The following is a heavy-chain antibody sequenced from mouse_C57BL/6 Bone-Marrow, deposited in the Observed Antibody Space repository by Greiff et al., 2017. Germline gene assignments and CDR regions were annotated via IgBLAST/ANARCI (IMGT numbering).Heavy chain of an antibody. CDR3: AREGGDSSGYPAWFAY. V-gene: IGHV1-69*01. Sequence: VQLQQPGAELVMPGASVKLSCKASGYTFTSYWMHWVKQRPGQGLEWIGEIDPSDSYPNYNQKFKGKSTLTVDKSSSTAYMQLSSLTSEDSAVYYCAREGGDSSGYPAWFAYWGQGTLVTVSA. J-gene: IGHJ3*01. CDR1: GYTFTSYW. D-gene: IGHD3-2*02. CDR2: IDPSDSYP.